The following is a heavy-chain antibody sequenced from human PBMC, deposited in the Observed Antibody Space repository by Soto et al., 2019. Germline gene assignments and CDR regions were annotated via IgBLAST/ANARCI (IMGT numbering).Heavy chain of an antibody. V-gene: IGHV4-39*07. Sequence: SETLSLTCTVSGGSISSSSYYWDWIRQPPGKGLEWIGSIYYRGSTYYNPSLQSRVTISVDTSKNQFSLKLSSVTAADTAVYYCARRYGGRFDKWGQGTLVTVSS. J-gene: IGHJ4*02. CDR3: ARRYGGRFDK. CDR2: IYYRGST. CDR1: GGSISSSSYY. D-gene: IGHD1-26*01.